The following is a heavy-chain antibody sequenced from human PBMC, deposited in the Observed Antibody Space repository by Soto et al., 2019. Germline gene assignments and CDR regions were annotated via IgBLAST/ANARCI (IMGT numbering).Heavy chain of an antibody. D-gene: IGHD1-1*01. CDR2: IIPIFGTA. J-gene: IGHJ6*02. CDR3: ARDPGTTQYYYYGMDV. CDR1: GGTFSSYA. V-gene: IGHV1-69*06. Sequence: SVKVSCKASGGTFSSYAISWVRQAPGQGLEWTGGIIPIFGTANYAQKFQGRVTITADKSTSTAYMELSSLRSEDTAVYYCARDPGTTQYYYYGMDVWGQGTTVTVSS.